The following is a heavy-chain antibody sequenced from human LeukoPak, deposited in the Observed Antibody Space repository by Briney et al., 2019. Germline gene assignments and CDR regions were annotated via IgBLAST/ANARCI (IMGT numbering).Heavy chain of an antibody. Sequence: KSGGSLRLSCAASGFTFSSYSMNWVRQAPGKGLEWVSSISSSSSYIYYADSVKGRFTISRDNAKNTLYLQMNSLGPEDTAVYYCARVPTYSTGSYYDSWGQGTLVTVSS. CDR3: ARVPTYSTGSYYDS. CDR2: ISSSSSYI. V-gene: IGHV3-21*01. CDR1: GFTFSSYS. J-gene: IGHJ4*02. D-gene: IGHD3-10*01.